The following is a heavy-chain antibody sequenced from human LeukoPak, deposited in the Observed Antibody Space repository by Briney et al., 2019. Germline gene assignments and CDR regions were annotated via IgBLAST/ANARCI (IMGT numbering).Heavy chain of an antibody. CDR3: ARADSSSWYGLRINYYYYGMDV. CDR2: IYSGGST. D-gene: IGHD6-13*01. V-gene: IGHV3-53*04. Sequence: TGGSLRLSCAASGFTISSYAMSWVRQAPGKGLEWVSVIYSGGSTYYADSVKGRFTISRHNSKNTLYLQMNSLRAEDTAVYYCARADSSSWYGLRINYYYYGMDVWGQGTTVTVSS. CDR1: GFTISSYA. J-gene: IGHJ6*02.